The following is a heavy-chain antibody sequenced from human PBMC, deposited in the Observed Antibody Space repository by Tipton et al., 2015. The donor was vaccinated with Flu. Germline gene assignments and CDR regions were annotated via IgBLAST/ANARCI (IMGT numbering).Heavy chain of an antibody. V-gene: IGHV4-39*07. CDR3: AREPSGPGPESPRQLDY. CDR1: GGSISSSSYY. J-gene: IGHJ4*02. Sequence: QLVQSGAEVKPSETLSLTCTVSGGSISSSSYYWGWIRQPPGKGLEWIGSIYYSGSTYYNPSLKSRVTISVDTSKNQFSLKLSSVTAADTAVYYCAREPSGPGPESPRQLDYWSQGTLVTVSS. CDR2: IYYSGST. D-gene: IGHD3-10*01.